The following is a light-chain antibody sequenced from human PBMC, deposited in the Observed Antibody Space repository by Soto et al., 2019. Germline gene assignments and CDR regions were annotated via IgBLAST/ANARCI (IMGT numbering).Light chain of an antibody. CDR3: SSFAGNNYLGV. J-gene: IGLJ1*01. CDR2: EVN. V-gene: IGLV2-8*01. CDR1: SSDVGRYNF. Sequence: QSVLTQPPSASGSPGQSVTISCTGTSSDVGRYNFVSWYQQYPGKAPKLMIYEVNKRPSGVPDRFSGSKSGNTASLTVSGLQAEDEADYYCSSFAGNNYLGVFGTGTKLTVL.